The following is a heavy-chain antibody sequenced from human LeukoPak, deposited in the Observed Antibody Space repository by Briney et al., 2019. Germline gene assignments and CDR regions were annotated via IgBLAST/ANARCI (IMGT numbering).Heavy chain of an antibody. J-gene: IGHJ6*02. CDR3: ARDYDFWSGYPGYYYYGMDV. CDR2: ISSSSSYI. CDR1: GFTFSSYS. V-gene: IGHV3-21*01. D-gene: IGHD3-3*01. Sequence: PGGSLRLSYAASGFTFSSYSMNWVRQAPGEGLEWVSSISSSSSYIYYAASVKGRFTISRDNAKNSLYLQMNSLRAEDTAVYYCARDYDFWSGYPGYYYYGMDVWGQGTTVTVSS.